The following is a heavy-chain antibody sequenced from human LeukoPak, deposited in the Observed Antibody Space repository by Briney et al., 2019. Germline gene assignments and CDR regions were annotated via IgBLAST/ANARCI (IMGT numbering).Heavy chain of an antibody. CDR2: ISSSSSTI. V-gene: IGHV3-48*04. CDR1: GFTFSSYS. CDR3: ARGPLHYYDSSGYYYVGYTLDY. D-gene: IGHD3-22*01. J-gene: IGHJ4*02. Sequence: PGGSLRLSCAASGFTFSSYSMNWVRQAPGKGLEWVSYISSSSSTIYYADSVKGRFTISRDNAKNSLYLQMNSLRAEDTAVYYCARGPLHYYDSSGYYYVGYTLDYWCQGTLVTVSS.